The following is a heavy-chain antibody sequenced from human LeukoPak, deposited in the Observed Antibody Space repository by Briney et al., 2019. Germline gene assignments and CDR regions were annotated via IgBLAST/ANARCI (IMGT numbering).Heavy chain of an antibody. CDR3: ARHYYSDPFDY. CDR1: GASISSYY. V-gene: IGHV4-59*01. CDR2: IDYSGSP. J-gene: IGHJ4*02. Sequence: SETLSLTCTVPGASISSYYWSSIRQPPGKGLEWIGYIDYSGSPNYNPSLKSRVIISVDTSKTQFSLKLSSVTAADTAVYYCARHYYSDPFDYWGQGTLVTVCS. D-gene: IGHD4-17*01.